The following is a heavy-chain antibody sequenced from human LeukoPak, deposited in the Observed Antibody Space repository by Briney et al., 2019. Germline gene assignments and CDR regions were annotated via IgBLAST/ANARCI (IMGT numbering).Heavy chain of an antibody. CDR1: GFIIGSYW. CDR2: IRQDGSEK. J-gene: IGHJ3*01. V-gene: IGHV3-7*04. Sequence: GSLRLSCVASGFIIGSYWMSWVRQAPGKGLEWVANIRQDGSEKYYVDSVKGRLTISRHNAKNSLYLQMNDLTAADTAIYYCARAGYYGDDAFDLWGQGTRVTVSS. CDR3: ARAGYYGDDAFDL. D-gene: IGHD2/OR15-2a*01.